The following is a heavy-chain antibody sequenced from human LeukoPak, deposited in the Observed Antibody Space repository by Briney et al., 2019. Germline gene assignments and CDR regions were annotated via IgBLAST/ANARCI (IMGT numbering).Heavy chain of an antibody. CDR1: GFTFSNYW. D-gene: IGHD4/OR15-4a*01. Sequence: SLXLSXXXXGFTFSNYWMSWVRQTPGKGLEWVATIEQDGSEKYYVDSVKGRFTISRDNAKKSLFLQMNSLRADDTAVYYCARPSVLGPNTDYWGQGTLVTVSS. J-gene: IGHJ4*02. V-gene: IGHV3-7*01. CDR3: ARPSVLGPNTDY. CDR2: IEQDGSEK.